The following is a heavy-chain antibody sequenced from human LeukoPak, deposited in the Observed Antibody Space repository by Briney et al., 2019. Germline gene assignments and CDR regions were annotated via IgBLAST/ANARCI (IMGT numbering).Heavy chain of an antibody. V-gene: IGHV3-66*01. CDR1: GFTVSSDY. Sequence: GGSLRLSCAASGFTVSSDYMIWVRQAPGKGLEWVSVIFGFSSTQYADSVKGRFTISRDNSKNTLFLQMNSLRAEDTAVYYCARERAARYGLDVWGQGTRSPSP. CDR2: IFGFSST. CDR3: ARERAARYGLDV. J-gene: IGHJ6*02. D-gene: IGHD6-6*01.